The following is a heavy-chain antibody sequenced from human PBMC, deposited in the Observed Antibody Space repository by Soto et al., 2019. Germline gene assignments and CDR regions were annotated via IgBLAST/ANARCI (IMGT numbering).Heavy chain of an antibody. Sequence: LQLLSDTCTVGDDSIGRRSDCRSRIHQPPGRGLEWIGSIYYSGSTYTNPSLRSRVSMSIDTSKDQFSLKLKSVTAADTALYFCARQRTPGMTQAYLAVWGPRSLLSVSS. CDR3: ARQRTPGMTQAYLAV. D-gene: IGHD1-20*01. J-gene: IGHJ1*01. V-gene: IGHV4-39*01. CDR2: IYYSGST. CDR1: DDSIGRRSDC.